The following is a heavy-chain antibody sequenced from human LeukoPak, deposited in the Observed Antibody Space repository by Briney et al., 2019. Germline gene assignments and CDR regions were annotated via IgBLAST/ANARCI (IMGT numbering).Heavy chain of an antibody. CDR3: ARDREAVAGHNWFDP. CDR1: GGTFSSYA. V-gene: IGHV1-69*13. Sequence: GASVKVSCEASGGTFSSYAISWVRQAPGQGLEWMGGIIPIFGTANYAQKFQGRVTITADESTSTAYMELSSLRSEDTAVYYCARDREAVAGHNWFDPWGQGTLVTVSS. D-gene: IGHD6-19*01. CDR2: IIPIFGTA. J-gene: IGHJ5*02.